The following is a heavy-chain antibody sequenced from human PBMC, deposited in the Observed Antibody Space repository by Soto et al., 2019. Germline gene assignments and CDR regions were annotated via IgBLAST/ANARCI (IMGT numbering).Heavy chain of an antibody. Sequence: LRLSCAAAGCTFNIAWMSLVRQAPCKGLEWVGRIKSKTDGGTKDYAAPVKGRFTISRDDSKNTLYLQMNSLKTEDTAVYYCTTAGPFYYYYGTDVWGQGTTVTVSS. J-gene: IGHJ6*02. CDR1: GCTFNIAW. V-gene: IGHV3-15*01. CDR2: IKSKTDGGTK. CDR3: TTAGPFYYYYGTDV.